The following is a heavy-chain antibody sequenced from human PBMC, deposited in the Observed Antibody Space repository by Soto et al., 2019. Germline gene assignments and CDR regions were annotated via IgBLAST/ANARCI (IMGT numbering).Heavy chain of an antibody. CDR2: MNPNSGNT. J-gene: IGHJ5*02. D-gene: IGHD3-3*01. CDR1: GYTFTSYD. Sequence: QVQLVQSGAEVKKPGASVKVSCKASGYTFTSYDINWVRQATGQGLEWMGWMNPNSGNTGYAQKFQGRVTMTRNNSISTAYMELSSLRSEDTAVYYCARVDAIFGVVMLTAWGQGTLVTVSS. V-gene: IGHV1-8*01. CDR3: ARVDAIFGVVMLTA.